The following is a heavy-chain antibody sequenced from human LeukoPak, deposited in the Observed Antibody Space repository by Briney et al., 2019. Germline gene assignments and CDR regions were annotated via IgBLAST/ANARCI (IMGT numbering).Heavy chain of an antibody. CDR1: DYSISSGYGYY. V-gene: IGHV4-38-2*02. CDR3: ASDRIWFGESTNEY. CDR2: IYHSGIT. Sequence: SETLSLTCTVSDYSISSGYGYYWGWIRQPPGKGLEWIGNIYHSGITYYNHFNSSLKSRVTISIDTSKNQFSLRLTSVTAADTAFYYCASDRIWFGESTNEYWGQGTLVTVSS. D-gene: IGHD3-10*01. J-gene: IGHJ4*02.